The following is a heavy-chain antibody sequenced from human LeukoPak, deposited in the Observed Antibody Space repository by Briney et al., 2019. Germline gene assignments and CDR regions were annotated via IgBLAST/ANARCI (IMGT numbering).Heavy chain of an antibody. D-gene: IGHD2-2*01. CDR3: AQKQYCSSTSCYRYFDY. CDR2: IIPIFGTA. V-gene: IGHV1-69*13. Sequence: RASVKVSCKASGGTFSSYAISWVRQAPGQGLEWIGGIIPIFGTANYAQKFQGRVTITADESTSTAYMELSSLGSEDTAVYYCAQKQYCSSTSCYRYFDYWGQGTLVTVSS. J-gene: IGHJ4*02. CDR1: GGTFSSYA.